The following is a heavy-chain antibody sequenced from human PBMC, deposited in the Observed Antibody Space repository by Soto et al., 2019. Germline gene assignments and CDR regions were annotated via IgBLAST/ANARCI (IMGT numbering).Heavy chain of an antibody. CDR1: GGTFSSYT. Sequence: GASVKVSCKASGGTFSSYTISWVRQAPGQGLEWMGRIIPILGIANYAQKFQGRVTITADKSTGTAYMELSSLRSEDTAVYYCARIPRNTDYDILTGYYPDYWGQGTLVTVSS. J-gene: IGHJ4*02. D-gene: IGHD3-9*01. CDR2: IIPILGIA. V-gene: IGHV1-69*02. CDR3: ARIPRNTDYDILTGYYPDY.